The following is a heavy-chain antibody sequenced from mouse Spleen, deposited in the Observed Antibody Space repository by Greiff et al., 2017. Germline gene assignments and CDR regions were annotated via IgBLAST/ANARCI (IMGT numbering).Heavy chain of an antibody. J-gene: IGHJ1*01. V-gene: IGHV3-6*02. D-gene: IGHD1-1*01. CDR3: ARVGVYYYGSSPHWYFDV. Sequence: EVQLQESGPGLVKPSQSLSLTCSVTGYSITSGYYWNWIRQSPGNKLEWMGYISYDGSNNYNPSLKNRISITRDTSKNQFFLKLNSVTTEDTATYYCARVGVYYYGSSPHWYFDVWGAGTTVTVSS. CDR1: GYSITSGYY. CDR2: ISYDGSN.